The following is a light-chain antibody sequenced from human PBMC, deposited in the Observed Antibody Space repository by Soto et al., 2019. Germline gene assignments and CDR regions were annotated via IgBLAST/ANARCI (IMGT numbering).Light chain of an antibody. V-gene: IGKV3-20*01. CDR1: QSVTSSY. CDR3: QQYGSSPRT. CDR2: DAS. J-gene: IGKJ1*01. Sequence: EILLTQSPCTLSLSLGERATLSCGASQSVTSSYFAWYQQKPGQAPRLLIYDASSRAAGIPERFSGSGSGTDFTLTISRLEPEDFAVYYCQQYGSSPRTFGQGTKVDNK.